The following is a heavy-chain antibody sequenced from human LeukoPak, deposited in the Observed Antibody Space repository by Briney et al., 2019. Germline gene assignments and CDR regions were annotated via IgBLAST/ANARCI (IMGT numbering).Heavy chain of an antibody. V-gene: IGHV4-59*01. Sequence: TSETLSLTCTVSGGSISSYYWSWIRQPPGKGLEWIGYIYYSGSTNYNPSLKSRVTISVDTSKNQFSLKLSSVTAADTAVYYCARVSYSSGWYGEWFDPWGQGTLSPSPQ. D-gene: IGHD6-19*01. J-gene: IGHJ5*02. CDR1: GGSISSYY. CDR2: IYYSGST. CDR3: ARVSYSSGWYGEWFDP.